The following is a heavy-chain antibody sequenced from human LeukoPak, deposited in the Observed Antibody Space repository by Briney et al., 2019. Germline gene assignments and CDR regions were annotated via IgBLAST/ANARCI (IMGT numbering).Heavy chain of an antibody. V-gene: IGHV4-59*01. CDR2: IYYSGST. CDR3: ARDGGYYDSSGPYHYYGMDV. D-gene: IGHD3-22*01. J-gene: IGHJ6*02. CDR1: GGSISSYY. Sequence: SETLSLTCTVSGGSISSYYWSWIRQPPGKGLEWIGYIYYSGSTNYNPSLKSRVTISVDTSKNQFSLKLSSVTAADTAVYYCARDGGYYDSSGPYHYYGMDVWGQGTTVTVSS.